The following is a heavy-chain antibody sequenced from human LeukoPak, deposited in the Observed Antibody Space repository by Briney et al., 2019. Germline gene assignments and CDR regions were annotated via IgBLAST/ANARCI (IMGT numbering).Heavy chain of an antibody. Sequence: SETLSLICAVYGGSFSGYYWSWIRQPPGKGLEWIGEINHSGSTNYNPSLKSRVTISVDTSKNQFSLKLSSVTAADTAVYYCARGFSYYCDSSGYFTLYDYWGQGTLVTVSS. J-gene: IGHJ4*02. V-gene: IGHV4-34*01. CDR2: INHSGST. CDR3: ARGFSYYCDSSGYFTLYDY. CDR1: GGSFSGYY. D-gene: IGHD3-22*01.